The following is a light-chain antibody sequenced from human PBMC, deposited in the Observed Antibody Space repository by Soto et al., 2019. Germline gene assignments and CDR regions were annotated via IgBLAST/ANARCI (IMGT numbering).Light chain of an antibody. CDR1: QNINSN. Sequence: EILMTQSPLTLSVSPGEGATLSCRASQNINSNLAWYQQRPGQAPRVLIYGASSRASGIPDRFSGSGSGTDFTLTIRRLEPDDFAVYYCQQYKDWPPLTFGGGTRVESK. CDR3: QQYKDWPPLT. CDR2: GAS. V-gene: IGKV3D-15*01. J-gene: IGKJ4*01.